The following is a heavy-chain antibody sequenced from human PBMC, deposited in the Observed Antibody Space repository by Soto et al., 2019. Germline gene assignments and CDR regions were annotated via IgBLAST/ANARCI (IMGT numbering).Heavy chain of an antibody. CDR3: TTDLECSSTSCYGDNYYYGMDV. V-gene: IGHV3-15*01. Sequence: GRLIRHSCAALGVTFGNLGGSRVRKEPGKGLEWVGRIKSKTDGGTTDYAAPVKGRFTISRDDSKNTLYLQMNSLKTEDTAVYYCTTDLECSSTSCYGDNYYYGMDVWGQGTTVTVSS. CDR2: IKSKTDGGTT. D-gene: IGHD2-2*01. CDR1: GVTFGNLG. J-gene: IGHJ6*02.